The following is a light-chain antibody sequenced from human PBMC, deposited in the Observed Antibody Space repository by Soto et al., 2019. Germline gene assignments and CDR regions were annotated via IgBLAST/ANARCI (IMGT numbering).Light chain of an antibody. CDR3: SSYTSSSTYVV. J-gene: IGLJ2*01. V-gene: IGLV2-14*01. CDR2: EVS. Sequence: QSVLTQPASVSGSPGQSITISCTGTSSDVGGYNYVSWYQQYPGKAPKLMIYEVSNRPSGISNRFSGSKSGNTASLTISGLQAEDEADYYCSSYTSSSTYVVFGGGTKLTAL. CDR1: SSDVGGYNY.